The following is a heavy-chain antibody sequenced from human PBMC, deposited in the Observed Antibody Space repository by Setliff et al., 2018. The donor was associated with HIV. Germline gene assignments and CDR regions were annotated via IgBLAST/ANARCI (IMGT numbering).Heavy chain of an antibody. Sequence: GGSLRLSCAASGFTFSSYWMSWVRQAPGKGLEWVANIKQDGSEKYYVDSVKGRFTISRDNAKNSLYLQMNSLRAEDTAVYYCTTTASNGYPWALDIWGQGTMVTVSS. V-gene: IGHV3-7*01. D-gene: IGHD3-22*01. CDR3: TTTASNGYPWALDI. CDR2: IKQDGSEK. CDR1: GFTFSSYW. J-gene: IGHJ3*02.